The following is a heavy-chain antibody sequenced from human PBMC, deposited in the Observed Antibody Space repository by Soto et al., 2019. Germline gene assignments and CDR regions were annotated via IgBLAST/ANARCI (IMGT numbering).Heavy chain of an antibody. D-gene: IGHD1-26*01. J-gene: IGHJ6*02. CDR2: ISYDGSNK. CDR1: GFTFSSYG. V-gene: IGHV3-30*18. CDR3: AKDISPYSIVGATTYYYYGMDV. Sequence: HPGGSLRLSCAASGFTFSSYGMHWVRQAPGKGLEWVAVISYDGSNKYYADSVKGRFTISRDNSKNTLYLQMNSLRAEDTAVYYCAKDISPYSIVGATTYYYYGMDVWGQGTTVTVSS.